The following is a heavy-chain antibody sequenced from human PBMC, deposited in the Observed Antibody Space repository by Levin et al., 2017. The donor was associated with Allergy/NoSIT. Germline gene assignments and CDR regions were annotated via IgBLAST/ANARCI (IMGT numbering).Heavy chain of an antibody. CDR1: GFTFSSYA. J-gene: IGHJ6*02. D-gene: IGHD1-1*01. CDR2: ISYDGSNK. Sequence: GGSLRLSCAASGFTFSSYAMHWVRQAPGKGLEWVAVISYDGSNKYYADSVKGRFTISRDNSKNTLYLQMNSLRAEDTAVYYCARAVVGWNDGVGEDYYYYGMDVWGQGTTVTVAS. CDR3: ARAVVGWNDGVGEDYYYYGMDV. V-gene: IGHV3-30-3*01.